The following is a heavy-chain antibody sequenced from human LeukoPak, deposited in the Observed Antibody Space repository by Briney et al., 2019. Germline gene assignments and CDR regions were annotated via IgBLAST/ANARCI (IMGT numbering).Heavy chain of an antibody. CDR1: GGSISSGDYY. CDR3: ASPYYYDSSGIEH. CDR2: IYYSGST. D-gene: IGHD3-22*01. V-gene: IGHV4-30-4*01. Sequence: SETLSLTCTVSGGSISSGDYYWSWIRQPPGKGLEWIGYIYYSGSTYYNPSLKSRVTISVDTSKHQFSLKLSSVTAADTAVYYCASPYYYDSSGIEHWGQGTLVTVSS. J-gene: IGHJ1*01.